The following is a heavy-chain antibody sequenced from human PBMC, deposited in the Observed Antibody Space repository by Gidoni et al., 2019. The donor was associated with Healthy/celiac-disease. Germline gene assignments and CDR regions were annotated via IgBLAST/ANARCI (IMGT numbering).Heavy chain of an antibody. CDR3: ARIRENYYDSSGLDY. J-gene: IGHJ4*02. D-gene: IGHD3-22*01. CDR2: IYYSGST. Sequence: QLQLQESGPGLVKPSETLSLTCTVSGGSISSSSYYWGWIRQPPGKGLEWIGSIYYSGSTSYTPSLKSRVTISVDTSKNQFSLKLSSVTAADTAVYYCARIRENYYDSSGLDYWGQGTLVTVSS. V-gene: IGHV4-39*01. CDR1: GGSISSSSYY.